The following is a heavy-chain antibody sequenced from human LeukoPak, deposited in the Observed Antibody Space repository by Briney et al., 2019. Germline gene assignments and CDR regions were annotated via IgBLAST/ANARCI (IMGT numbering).Heavy chain of an antibody. CDR3: AKGTTVTTVAYFDY. CDR2: ISYDGSNK. J-gene: IGHJ4*02. V-gene: IGHV3-30*18. CDR1: GFTFSSYG. Sequence: GGFLRLSCAASGFTFSSYGMHWVRQAPGKGLGWVAVISYDGSNKYYADSVKGRFTISRDNSKNTLYLQMNSLRAEDTAVYYCAKGTTVTTVAYFDYWGQGTLVTVSS. D-gene: IGHD4-17*01.